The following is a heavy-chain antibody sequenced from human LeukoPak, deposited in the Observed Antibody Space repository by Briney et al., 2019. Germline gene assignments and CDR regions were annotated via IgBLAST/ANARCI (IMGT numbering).Heavy chain of an antibody. CDR2: IYSTCST. J-gene: IGHJ3*01. Sequence: SETLSLTCTVSGGSISSYYWSWIRQPAGEGLEWVGHIYSTCSTLYNPSLKTRVTLSVDRSKNQFSLSLNSVTAADTAMYYCARDWGTWHAFDLWGQGTMVTVSS. CDR1: GGSISSYY. CDR3: ARDWGTWHAFDL. D-gene: IGHD3-16*01. V-gene: IGHV4-4*07.